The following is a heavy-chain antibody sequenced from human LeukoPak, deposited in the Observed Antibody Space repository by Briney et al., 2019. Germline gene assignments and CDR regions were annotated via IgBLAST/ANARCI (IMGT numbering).Heavy chain of an antibody. CDR1: GGTFSSYA. CDR2: IIPIFGTA. J-gene: IGHJ4*02. Sequence: ASVKVSCKASGGTFSSYAISWVRQAPGQGLEWMGGIIPIFGTANYAQKFQGRVTITADKSTSTAYMELSSLRSEDTAVYYCAILLPVVVVAATDRYFDYWGQGTLVTVSS. V-gene: IGHV1-69*06. CDR3: AILLPVVVVAATDRYFDY. D-gene: IGHD2-15*01.